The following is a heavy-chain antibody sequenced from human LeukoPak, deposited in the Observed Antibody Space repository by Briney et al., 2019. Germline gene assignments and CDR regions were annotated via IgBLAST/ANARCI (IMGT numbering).Heavy chain of an antibody. CDR3: AVTVTTKNYYYYYYMDV. D-gene: IGHD4-17*01. Sequence: SVKVSCQVSGGTLSSYAISWVRQAPGQGLEWMGRIIPIFGTANYAQKFQGRVTITTDESTSTAYMELSSLRSEDTAVYYCAVTVTTKNYYYYYYMDVWGKGTTVTVSS. CDR2: IIPIFGTA. V-gene: IGHV1-69*05. CDR1: GGTLSSYA. J-gene: IGHJ6*03.